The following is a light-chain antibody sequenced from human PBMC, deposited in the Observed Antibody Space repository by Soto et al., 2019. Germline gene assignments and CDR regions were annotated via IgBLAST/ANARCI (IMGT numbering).Light chain of an antibody. J-gene: IGLJ1*01. Sequence: QSVLTQPPSVSGAPGQRVTISCTGSSSNIGAGYDVHWYQQLPGTAPKLLIYGNSNRPSGVPDRFSGSKSGTSASLAITGLQAEDEADYYCQSYDSSLSANYFFGTGTKVPAL. CDR3: QSYDSSLSANYF. CDR2: GNS. V-gene: IGLV1-40*01. CDR1: SSNIGAGYD.